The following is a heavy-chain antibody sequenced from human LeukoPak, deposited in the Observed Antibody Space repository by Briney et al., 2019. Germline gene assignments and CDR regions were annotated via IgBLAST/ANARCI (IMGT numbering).Heavy chain of an antibody. CDR1: GGSISSSNYY. D-gene: IGHD1-26*01. Sequence: PSETLSLTCTVSGGSISSSNYYWGWIRQPPGKGLEWIGIIYYSGNTYYNPSLKSRLTISPDTSKNQFSLKLTSVTAADTAVYYCTREVRSAWASFDPWGQGTLVIVSS. V-gene: IGHV4-39*07. CDR2: IYYSGNT. J-gene: IGHJ5*02. CDR3: TREVRSAWASFDP.